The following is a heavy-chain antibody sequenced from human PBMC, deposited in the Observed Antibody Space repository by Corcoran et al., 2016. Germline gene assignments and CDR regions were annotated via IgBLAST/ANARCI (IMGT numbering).Heavy chain of an antibody. Sequence: QVQLLQSGAEVKKPGASVKVSCKASGYTFTGYYMHWLRQAPGQGLEWMGWINPNSGGTNYAQKFQGRVTMTRDTSISTAYMELSRRSSDDTAVYCCARDPPNYSSGQSRGYWGQGTRVTVSS. CDR1: GYTFTGYY. V-gene: IGHV1-2*02. J-gene: IGHJ4*02. CDR3: ARDPPNYSSGQSRGY. CDR2: INPNSGGT. D-gene: IGHD6-19*01.